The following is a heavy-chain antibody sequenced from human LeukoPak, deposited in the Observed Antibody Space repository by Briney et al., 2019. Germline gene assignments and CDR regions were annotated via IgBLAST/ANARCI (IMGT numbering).Heavy chain of an antibody. V-gene: IGHV3-23*01. D-gene: IGHD3-9*01. CDR3: AAGCYYYGMDF. J-gene: IGHJ6*02. CDR1: GFTVSSNY. CDR2: IGGRDSGT. Sequence: GGSLRLSCAASGFTVSSNYMSWVRQAPGEGLEWVSAIGGRDSGTYYTDSVKGRFTISRDNSKNTLYLQMNSPRAEDTAVYYCAAGCYYYGMDFWGQGTTVTVSS.